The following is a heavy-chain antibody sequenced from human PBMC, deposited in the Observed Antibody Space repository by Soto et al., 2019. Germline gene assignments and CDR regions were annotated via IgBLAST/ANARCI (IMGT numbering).Heavy chain of an antibody. CDR1: GFIFSDYS. Sequence: EVQVLESGGGLVQPGGSLRRSCVASGFIFSDYSMAWVRQTPEKGLEWISGMSIGYEKPFYGDCVQGRFTVTRDSSETTVDLQVPSLRVEDTAQYYCVRWDGYGDLWGQRTLVPVSS. CDR3: VRWDGYGDL. V-gene: IGHV3-23*01. CDR2: MSIGYEKP. D-gene: IGHD5-18*01. J-gene: IGHJ4*02.